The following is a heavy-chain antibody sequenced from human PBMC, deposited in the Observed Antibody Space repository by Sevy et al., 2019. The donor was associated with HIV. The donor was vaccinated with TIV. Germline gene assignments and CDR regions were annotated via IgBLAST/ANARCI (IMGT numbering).Heavy chain of an antibody. J-gene: IGHJ4*02. V-gene: IGHV4-59*01. CDR1: GDSFSNYY. D-gene: IGHD3-10*01. CDR3: ARGKVLFDY. Sequence: SEILSLTCTVSGDSFSNYYWSWIRQSPGKGLEWIGYIYHNGSTNFNRSLKRRVTISVYTSKNQFSLKLNSVTAADTSVYYCARGKVLFDYWGQGTLVTVSS. CDR2: IYHNGST.